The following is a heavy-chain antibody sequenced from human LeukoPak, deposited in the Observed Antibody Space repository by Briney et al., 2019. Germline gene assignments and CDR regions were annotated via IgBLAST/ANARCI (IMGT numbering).Heavy chain of an antibody. D-gene: IGHD5-18*01. J-gene: IGHJ4*02. CDR2: INSYGSST. V-gene: IGHV3-74*01. CDR1: GFTFSSYW. CDR3: ARELRYSSHYFDY. Sequence: TGGSLRLSCAASGFTFSSYWMHWVRQAPGKGLVWVSRINSYGSSTTYADSVKGRFTISRDNAKNTLYLQMNSLRAEDTAVYYCARELRYSSHYFDYWGQGTLVTVSS.